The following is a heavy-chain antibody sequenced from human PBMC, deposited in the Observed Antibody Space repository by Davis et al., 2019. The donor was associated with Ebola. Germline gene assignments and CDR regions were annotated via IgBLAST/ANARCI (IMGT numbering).Heavy chain of an antibody. D-gene: IGHD5-18*01. CDR3: ARDPPSDTAMIYYYGMDV. J-gene: IGHJ6*02. V-gene: IGHV3-11*06. CDR2: ISSSSSYT. Sequence: GGSLRLSCAASGFTFSDYYMSWIRQAPGKGLEWVSYISSSSSYTNYADSVKGRFTISRVNAKNSLYLQMNSLRDEDTAVYYCARDPPSDTAMIYYYGMDVWGQGTTVTVSS. CDR1: GFTFSDYY.